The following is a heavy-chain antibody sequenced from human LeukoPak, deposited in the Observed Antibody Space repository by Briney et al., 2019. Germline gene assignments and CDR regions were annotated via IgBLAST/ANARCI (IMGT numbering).Heavy chain of an antibody. CDR1: GYTFTGYY. V-gene: IGHV1-2*02. D-gene: IGHD5-24*01. J-gene: IGHJ1*01. CDR2: INPNSGDT. Sequence: ASVKVSCKASGYTFTGYYMHWVRQAPGQRLDWKGWINPNSGDTNSAQKFQGRVTITRDTSISTAYIELSRLRSDDTAVYYCAREMATTSEYFQPWGQGTLVTVSS. CDR3: AREMATTSEYFQP.